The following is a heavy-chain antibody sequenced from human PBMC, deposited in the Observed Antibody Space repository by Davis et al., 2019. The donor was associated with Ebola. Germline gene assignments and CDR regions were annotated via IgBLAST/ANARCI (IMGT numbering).Heavy chain of an antibody. V-gene: IGHV4-39*01. Sequence: SETLSLTCSISGGSICSGVYLWGWIRQPPGKGLEWIGSIYYTGSTYYNPSLKSRVTISVDTSKNQFSLKLSSVTAADTAVYYCGYNGFDFWGQGTLVTVSS. CDR3: GYNGFDF. D-gene: IGHD1-1*01. J-gene: IGHJ4*02. CDR2: IYYTGST. CDR1: GGSICSGVYL.